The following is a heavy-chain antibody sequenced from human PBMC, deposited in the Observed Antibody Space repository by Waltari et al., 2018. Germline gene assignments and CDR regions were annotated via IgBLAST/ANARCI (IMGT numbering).Heavy chain of an antibody. CDR1: GFTFSSYA. Sequence: VQLLESGGGLVQPGGSLRLSCAASGFTFSSYAMSWVRQAPGKGLEWVAVISYDGSNKYYADSVKGRFTISRDDSKKSVYLQMSSLNTEDTAIYFCARSYTGSPIDVWGQGTTVTVSS. CDR2: ISYDGSNK. D-gene: IGHD1-1*01. J-gene: IGHJ6*02. V-gene: IGHV3-30*04. CDR3: ARSYTGSPIDV.